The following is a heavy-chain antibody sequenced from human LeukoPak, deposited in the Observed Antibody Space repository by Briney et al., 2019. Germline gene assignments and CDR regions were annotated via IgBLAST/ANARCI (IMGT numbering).Heavy chain of an antibody. Sequence: GGSLRLSCAASGFTFSSYSMNWVRQAPGKGLEWVSSISSSSSYIYYADSVKGRFTISRDNSKNTLYLQINNPRVEDTAVYYCAKRYYDFPLDYWGQGTLVTVSS. CDR3: AKRYYDFPLDY. D-gene: IGHD3-3*01. CDR2: ISSSSSYI. CDR1: GFTFSSYS. V-gene: IGHV3-21*04. J-gene: IGHJ4*02.